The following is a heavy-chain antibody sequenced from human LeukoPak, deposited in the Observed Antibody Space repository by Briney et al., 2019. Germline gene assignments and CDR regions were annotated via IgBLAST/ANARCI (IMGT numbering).Heavy chain of an antibody. V-gene: IGHV1-69*05. Sequence: ASVKVSCKASGGTFSSYAISWVRQAPGQGLEWMGGIIPIFGTANYAQKFQGRVTITTDESTSTAYMELSSLRSEDTAAYYCASGEVVTGDYYYYYMDVWGKGTTVIVSS. J-gene: IGHJ6*03. D-gene: IGHD4-23*01. CDR2: IIPIFGTA. CDR1: GGTFSSYA. CDR3: ASGEVVTGDYYYYYMDV.